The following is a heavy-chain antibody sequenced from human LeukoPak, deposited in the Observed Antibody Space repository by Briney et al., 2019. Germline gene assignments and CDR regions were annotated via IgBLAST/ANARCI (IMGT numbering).Heavy chain of an antibody. Sequence: GASVKVSCKASGGTFSSYAISWVRQAPGQGLEWMGGIIPIFGTANYAQKFQGRVTITADESTSTAYMELRSLRSDDTAVYYCARDIYDFWSGSFDYWGQGTLVTVSS. CDR2: IIPIFGTA. D-gene: IGHD3-3*01. J-gene: IGHJ4*02. V-gene: IGHV1-69*13. CDR1: GGTFSSYA. CDR3: ARDIYDFWSGSFDY.